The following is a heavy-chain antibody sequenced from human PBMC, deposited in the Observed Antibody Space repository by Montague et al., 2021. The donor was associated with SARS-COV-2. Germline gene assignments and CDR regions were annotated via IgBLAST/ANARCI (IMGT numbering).Heavy chain of an antibody. V-gene: IGHV6-1*01. CDR2: TYYRSKWYN. Sequence: CAISGDSVSRNSAAWNWIRQSPSRGLEWLGRTYYRSKWYNDYAVSVKSRITINPDTSKNQISLQLNSVTPEDTAVYYCAQTSGGAYYYPMDVWGQGITVTVSS. D-gene: IGHD2-2*01. CDR1: GDSVSRNSAA. CDR3: AQTSGGAYYYPMDV. J-gene: IGHJ6*02.